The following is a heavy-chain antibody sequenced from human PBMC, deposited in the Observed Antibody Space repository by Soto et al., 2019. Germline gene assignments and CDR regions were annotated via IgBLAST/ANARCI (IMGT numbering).Heavy chain of an antibody. V-gene: IGHV4-61*08. CDR3: ARDVIAPPNYLDP. D-gene: IGHD4-4*01. J-gene: IGHJ5*02. CDR1: GGSIDSGDYY. CDR2: VYYSGTT. Sequence: SETLSLTCTVSGGSIDSGDYYWSWIRQPPGKGLEWIGYVYYSGTTNYNPFLKSRVTLSLDKSKNQFSLKMNSVTAANTAGYYCARDVIAPPNYLDPWGQGTLVTVPS.